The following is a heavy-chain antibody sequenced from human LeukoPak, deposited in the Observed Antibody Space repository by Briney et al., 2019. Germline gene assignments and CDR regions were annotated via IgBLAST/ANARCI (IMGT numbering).Heavy chain of an antibody. D-gene: IGHD6-6*01. CDR1: GFTFDDYA. Sequence: PGRSLRLSCAASGFTFDDYAMHWVRQAPGKGLEWVSGISWNSGSIGYADSMKGRFTISRDNAKNSLYLQMNSLRAEDMALYYCAKDFRRYSSSFKGLRGAFDIWGQGTMVTVSS. J-gene: IGHJ3*02. CDR3: AKDFRRYSSSFKGLRGAFDI. CDR2: ISWNSGSI. V-gene: IGHV3-9*03.